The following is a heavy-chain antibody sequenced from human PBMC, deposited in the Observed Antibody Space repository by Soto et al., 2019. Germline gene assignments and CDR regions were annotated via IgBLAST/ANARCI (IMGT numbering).Heavy chain of an antibody. CDR1: GFAFRSDN. V-gene: IGHV3-21*01. Sequence: PGGSLTLSCAGSGFAFRSDNMNWVRQPPGKGLEWVASISSGSSNIYYADSVKGRFTISRDNAKDSLYLQMDSLRAEDSAVYYCASATVVAGTFDFWGQGTLLTVSS. D-gene: IGHD2-15*01. J-gene: IGHJ4*02. CDR2: ISSGSSNI. CDR3: ASATVVAGTFDF.